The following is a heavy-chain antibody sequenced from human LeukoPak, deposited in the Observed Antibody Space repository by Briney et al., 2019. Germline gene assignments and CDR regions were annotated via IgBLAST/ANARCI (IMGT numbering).Heavy chain of an antibody. Sequence: SETLSLTCTVSGGSISSSSYYWGWIRQPPGKGLEWIGSIYYSGSTYYNPCLKSRVTISVDTSKNQFSLKLSSVTAADTAVYYCARGRVTPSFDYWGQGTLVTVSS. D-gene: IGHD4-23*01. J-gene: IGHJ4*02. CDR3: ARGRVTPSFDY. V-gene: IGHV4-39*07. CDR1: GGSISSSSYY. CDR2: IYYSGST.